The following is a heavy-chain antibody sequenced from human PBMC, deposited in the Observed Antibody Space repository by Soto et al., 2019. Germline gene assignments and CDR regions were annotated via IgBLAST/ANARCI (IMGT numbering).Heavy chain of an antibody. V-gene: IGHV5-10-1*01. CDR3: ARHNYYDSSGYRDYYGMDV. CDR2: IDPSDSYT. Sequence: GESLKISCKGSGYSFTSYWISWVRQMPGKGLEWMGRIDPSDSYTNYSPSFQGHVTISADKSISTAYLQWSSLKASDTAMYYCARHNYYDSSGYRDYYGMDVWGQGTTVTVSS. CDR1: GYSFTSYW. D-gene: IGHD3-22*01. J-gene: IGHJ6*02.